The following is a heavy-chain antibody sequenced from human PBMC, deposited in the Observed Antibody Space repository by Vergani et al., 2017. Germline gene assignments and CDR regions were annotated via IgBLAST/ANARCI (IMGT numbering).Heavy chain of an antibody. D-gene: IGHD1-14*01. Sequence: QVQLVQSGAEVKKPGASVKVSCRASVYTFSSSVINWVRQAPGQGLEWVGWITTNTGNPVYARDFTGRFVFSLDTSVTTTYLQINSLKAEDTAVYFCARGSFRKGTSYFDYWGQGTLVTVSS. CDR2: ITTNTGNP. CDR3: ARGSFRKGTSYFDY. CDR1: VYTFSSSV. J-gene: IGHJ4*02. V-gene: IGHV7-4-1*02.